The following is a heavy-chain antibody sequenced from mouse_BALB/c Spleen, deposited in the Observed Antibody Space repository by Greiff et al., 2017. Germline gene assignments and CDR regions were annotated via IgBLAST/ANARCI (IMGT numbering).Heavy chain of an antibody. CDR1: GYTFSSYW. CDR2: ILPGSGST. Sequence: VQLQQSGAELMKPGASVKISCKATGYTFSSYWIEWVKQRPGHGLEWIGEILPGSGSTNYNEKFKSKATLTVDTSSSTAYMQLSSLTSEDSAVYYCTRSTTVYAMDYWGQGTSVTVSS. V-gene: IGHV1-9*01. D-gene: IGHD1-1*01. J-gene: IGHJ4*01. CDR3: TRSTTVYAMDY.